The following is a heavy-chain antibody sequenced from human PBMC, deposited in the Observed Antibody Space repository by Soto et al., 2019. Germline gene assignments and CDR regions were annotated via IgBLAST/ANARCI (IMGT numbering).Heavy chain of an antibody. CDR3: ARDSSYSSGWYYFDY. D-gene: IGHD6-19*01. V-gene: IGHV4-59*01. CDR2: IYYSGST. J-gene: IGHJ4*02. Sequence: PSETLSPTCTVSGGSISSYYWSWIRQSPGKGLEWIGYIYYSGSTNYNPSLKSRVTISVDTSKNQFSLKLSSVTAADTAVYYCARDSSYSSGWYYFDYWGQGTLVTVSS. CDR1: GGSISSYY.